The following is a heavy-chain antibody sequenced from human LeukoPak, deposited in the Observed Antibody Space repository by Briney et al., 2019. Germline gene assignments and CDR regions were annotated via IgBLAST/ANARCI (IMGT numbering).Heavy chain of an antibody. Sequence: PGGSLRLSCAASGFTFSDYYMSWIRQAPGKGLEWVSYISSSGSTIYYADSVKGRFTISRDNAKNSLYLQMNSLRAEDTAVYYCATAPPRWSDWEADFQHWGQGTLVTVSS. D-gene: IGHD1-26*01. CDR2: ISSSGSTI. J-gene: IGHJ1*01. CDR1: GFTFSDYY. V-gene: IGHV3-11*01. CDR3: ATAPPRWSDWEADFQH.